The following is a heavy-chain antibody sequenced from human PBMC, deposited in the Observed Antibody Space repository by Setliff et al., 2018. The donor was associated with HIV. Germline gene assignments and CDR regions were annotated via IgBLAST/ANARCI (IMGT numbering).Heavy chain of an antibody. Sequence: SXTLSXXXTVSGGSISSRSYFRGWIRQPPGKGLEWIGSIYYSGSTYYNPSLKSRVTISVDTSKNQFSLKLSSVTXXHTAVHYRSRHCGCSSXPYPYXXXXDVXXXGTTVTVSS. CDR3: SRHCGCSSXPYPYXXXXDV. V-gene: IGHV4-39*01. J-gene: IGHJ6*01. CDR2: IYYSGST. CDR1: GGSISSRSYF. D-gene: IGHD6-6*01.